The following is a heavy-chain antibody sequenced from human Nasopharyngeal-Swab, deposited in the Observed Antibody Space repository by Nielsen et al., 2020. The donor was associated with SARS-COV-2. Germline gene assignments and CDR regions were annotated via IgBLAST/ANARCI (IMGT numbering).Heavy chain of an antibody. CDR3: ARIRDVYNYAFDS. D-gene: IGHD5-24*01. CDR2: INTNTGNP. Sequence: WVRQAPGQGLEWMGWINTNTGNPTYAQGFTGRFVFSLDTSVSTSYLQISSLKAEDTAVYYCARIRDVYNYAFDSWGQGTLVTVSS. J-gene: IGHJ4*02. V-gene: IGHV7-4-1*02.